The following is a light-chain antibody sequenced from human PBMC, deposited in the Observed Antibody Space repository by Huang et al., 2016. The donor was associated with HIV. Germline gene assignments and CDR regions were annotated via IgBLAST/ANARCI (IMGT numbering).Light chain of an antibody. Sequence: EIVLTRSPATLSLSPGERATLSCGASQSVTNNYLAWYQQKPGLAPRLLIYDSSTSAPGIPDRFSGSGSGTDFTLTINRLEPEDFALYYCHQYGSSPLTFGGGTKVEIK. V-gene: IGKV3D-20*01. CDR1: QSVTNNY. CDR3: HQYGSSPLT. CDR2: DSS. J-gene: IGKJ4*01.